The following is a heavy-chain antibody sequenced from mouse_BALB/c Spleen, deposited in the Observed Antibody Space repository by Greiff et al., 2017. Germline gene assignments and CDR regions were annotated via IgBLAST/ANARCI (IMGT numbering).Heavy chain of an antibody. CDR2: ISSGGST. J-gene: IGHJ4*01. D-gene: IGHD2-2*01. CDR3: ARYGYFYYAMDY. Sequence: EVQLKESGGGLVKPGGSLKLSCAASGFTFSSYAMSWVRQTPEKRLEWVASISSGGSTYYPDSVKGRFTISRDNARNILYLQMSSLRSEDTAMYYCARYGYFYYAMDYWGQGTSVTVSS. CDR1: GFTFSSYA. V-gene: IGHV5-6-5*01.